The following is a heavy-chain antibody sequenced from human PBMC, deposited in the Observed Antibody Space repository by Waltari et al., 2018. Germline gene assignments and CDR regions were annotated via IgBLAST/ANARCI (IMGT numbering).Heavy chain of an antibody. CDR2: INPNSGGT. Sequence: QVQLVQSGAEVKKPGSSGKVSCQASEYTLTAHSIHWVRQAPGQGLEWMGWINPNSGGTNYAQKFRGRVTMTRDTSISTAYMELSRLRSDETAVYYCARELGHNWFDPWGQGTLVTVSS. J-gene: IGHJ5*02. CDR1: EYTLTAHS. V-gene: IGHV1-2*02. CDR3: ARELGHNWFDP. D-gene: IGHD7-27*01.